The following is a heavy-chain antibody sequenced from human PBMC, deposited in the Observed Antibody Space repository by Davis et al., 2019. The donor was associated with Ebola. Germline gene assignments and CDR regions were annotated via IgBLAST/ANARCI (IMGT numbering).Heavy chain of an antibody. D-gene: IGHD3-10*01. J-gene: IGHJ4*02. CDR1: GFTFSGSA. CDR3: TTRGFDS. V-gene: IGHV3-73*01. CDR2: IRSKANSYAT. Sequence: GESLKISCAASGFTFSGSAMHWVRQASGKGLERVGRIRSKANSYATVYSASVKGRFTISRDDSKSTTYLQMNSLRIEDTAVYYCTTRGFDSWGQGTLVAVSS.